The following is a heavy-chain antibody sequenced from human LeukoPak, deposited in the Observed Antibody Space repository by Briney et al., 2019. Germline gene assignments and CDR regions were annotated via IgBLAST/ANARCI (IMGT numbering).Heavy chain of an antibody. CDR3: ARDLPYKPGYCSSTSCSHMEDY. CDR1: GYTFTSYG. CDR2: ISAYNGNT. Sequence: ASVKVSCKASGYTFTSYGISWVRQAPGQGLEWMGWISAYNGNTNYAQKLQGRVTMTTDTSTSTAYMELRSLRSDDTAVYYCARDLPYKPGYCSSTSCSHMEDYWGQGTLVTVSS. J-gene: IGHJ4*02. D-gene: IGHD2-2*01. V-gene: IGHV1-18*01.